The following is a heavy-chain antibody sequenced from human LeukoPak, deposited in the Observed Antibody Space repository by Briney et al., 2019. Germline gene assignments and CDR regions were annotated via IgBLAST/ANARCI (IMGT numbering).Heavy chain of an antibody. Sequence: PGGSLRLSCAASGFTFSSYEMSWVRQAPGKGLEWVSGISGYGGNTYYADSVKGRFTISRDNSKNTLYLQMNSLRAEDTAVYYCAKDLQSSGGSLTDWGQGTLVTVSS. CDR1: GFTFSSYE. CDR3: AKDLQSSGGSLTD. V-gene: IGHV3-23*01. CDR2: ISGYGGNT. D-gene: IGHD6-19*01. J-gene: IGHJ4*02.